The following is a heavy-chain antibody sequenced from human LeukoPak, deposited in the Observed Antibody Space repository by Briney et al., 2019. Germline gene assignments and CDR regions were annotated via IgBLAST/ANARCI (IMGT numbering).Heavy chain of an antibody. V-gene: IGHV1-2*02. Sequence: ASVKVSCKASGYTFTGYYMHWVRQAPGQGLEWMEWINPNSGGTNYAQKFQGRVTMTRDTSISTAYMELSRLRSDDTAVYYCARELIMTTVTRDYWGQGTLVTVSS. CDR3: ARELIMTTVTRDY. D-gene: IGHD4-17*01. CDR1: GYTFTGYY. J-gene: IGHJ4*02. CDR2: INPNSGGT.